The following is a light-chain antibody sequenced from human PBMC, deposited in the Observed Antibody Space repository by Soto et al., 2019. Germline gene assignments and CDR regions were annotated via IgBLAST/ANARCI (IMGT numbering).Light chain of an antibody. CDR2: GAS. CDR1: QSASSAY. J-gene: IGKJ4*01. V-gene: IGKV3-20*01. Sequence: EIVLTQSPGTLSLSPGERATLSCRASQSASSAYLAWYQQKPGQAPRLLVYGASSRATGIPDRFSGSGSGTDFTLIISRLEPEDVAVYYCQQYGSSRLTFGGGTKVEIK. CDR3: QQYGSSRLT.